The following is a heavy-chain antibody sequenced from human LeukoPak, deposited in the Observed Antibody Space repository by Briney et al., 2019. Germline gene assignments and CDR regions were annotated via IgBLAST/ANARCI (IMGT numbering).Heavy chain of an antibody. Sequence: GGSLRLSCAASGFTFSSYSMNWVRQAPGKGLEWVSYISSSSSYIYYADSVKGRFTISRDNAKNSLYLQMNSLRAEDTAVYYCARDSGPDVLDYWGQGTLVTVSS. CDR2: ISSSSSYI. CDR3: ARDSGPDVLDY. CDR1: GFTFSSYS. D-gene: IGHD1-14*01. J-gene: IGHJ4*02. V-gene: IGHV3-21*05.